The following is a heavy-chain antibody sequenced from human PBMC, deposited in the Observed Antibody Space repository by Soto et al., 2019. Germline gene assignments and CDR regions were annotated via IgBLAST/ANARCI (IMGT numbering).Heavy chain of an antibody. CDR2: ISGSGGST. D-gene: IGHD2-2*01. CDR1: GFTFSSYA. CDR3: AKGSVVPAAISLYYYYYYMDV. V-gene: IGHV3-23*01. Sequence: GGSLRLSCAASGFTFSSYAMSWVRQAPGKGLEWVSAISGSGGSTYYADSVKGRFTISRDNSKNTLYLQMNSLRAEDTAVYYCAKGSVVPAAISLYYYYYYMDVWGKGTTVTVSS. J-gene: IGHJ6*03.